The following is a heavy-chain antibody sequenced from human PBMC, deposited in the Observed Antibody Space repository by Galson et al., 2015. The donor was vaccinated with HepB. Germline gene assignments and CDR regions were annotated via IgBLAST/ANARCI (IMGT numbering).Heavy chain of an antibody. Sequence: SLRLSCAASGFTFSSYAMHWVRQAPGKGLEWVAVISYDGSNKYYADSVKGRFTISRDNSKNTLYLQMNSLRAEDTAVYYCANSYYYDSSGYPLDYWGQGTLVTVSS. V-gene: IGHV3-30*04. CDR1: GFTFSSYA. CDR2: ISYDGSNK. CDR3: ANSYYYDSSGYPLDY. J-gene: IGHJ4*02. D-gene: IGHD3-22*01.